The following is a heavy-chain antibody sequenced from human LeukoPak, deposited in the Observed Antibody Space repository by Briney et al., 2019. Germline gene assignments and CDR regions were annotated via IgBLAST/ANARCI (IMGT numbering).Heavy chain of an antibody. D-gene: IGHD6-13*01. J-gene: IGHJ6*02. CDR1: AFTFNSYG. CDR2: IWFDGSDK. Sequence: GGSLRLSCAAAAFTFNSYGMHWVRQAPGKGLEWVAIIWFDGSDKYYADSVKGRFTISRDNAKNSLFLQVNNLRDEDTAVYYCARDRGPGIKPAGTVGMDVWGQGTTVTVSS. CDR3: ARDRGPGIKPAGTVGMDV. V-gene: IGHV3-33*01.